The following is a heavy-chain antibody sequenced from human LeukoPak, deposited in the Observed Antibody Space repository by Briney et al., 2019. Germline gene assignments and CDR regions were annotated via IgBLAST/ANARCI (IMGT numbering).Heavy chain of an antibody. CDR3: ARAQYKLFDY. D-gene: IGHD1-14*01. J-gene: IGHJ4*02. CDR2: IYYSGST. Sequence: PSETLSLTCTVSGGSISSYYWSWIRQPPGKGLGWIGYIYYSGSTNYNPSLKSRVTISVDTSKNQFSLKLSSVTAADTAVYYCARAQYKLFDYWGQGTLVTVSS. CDR1: GGSISSYY. V-gene: IGHV4-59*01.